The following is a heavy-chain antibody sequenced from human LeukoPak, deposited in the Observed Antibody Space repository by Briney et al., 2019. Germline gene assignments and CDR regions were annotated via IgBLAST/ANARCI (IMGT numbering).Heavy chain of an antibody. Sequence: ASVKVSCKASGYTFTSYDINWVRQAPGQGLEWMGWINPNSGGTNYAQKFQGRVTMTRDTFISTAYMELSRLRSDDTAVYYCAREGDNPAGALDYWGQGTLVTVSS. J-gene: IGHJ4*02. CDR2: INPNSGGT. D-gene: IGHD1-14*01. CDR1: GYTFTSYD. V-gene: IGHV1-2*02. CDR3: AREGDNPAGALDY.